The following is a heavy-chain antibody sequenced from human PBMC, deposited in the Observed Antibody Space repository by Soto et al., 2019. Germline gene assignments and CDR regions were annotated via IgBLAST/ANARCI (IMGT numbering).Heavy chain of an antibody. V-gene: IGHV3-23*01. CDR3: AKDLPGELLPNCSDS. J-gene: IGHJ5*01. CDR2: ISGSGGST. Sequence: GGSLRLSCAASGFIFSSYAMSWVRQAPGKGLEWVSAISGSGGSTYYADSVKGRFTISRDNSKSTLYLQMTSLRAEDTALYYCAKDLPGELLPNCSDSWGPGTLVTVSS. D-gene: IGHD3-10*01. CDR1: GFIFSSYA.